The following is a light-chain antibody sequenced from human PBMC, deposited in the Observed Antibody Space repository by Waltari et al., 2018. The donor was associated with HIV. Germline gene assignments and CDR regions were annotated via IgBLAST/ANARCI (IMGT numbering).Light chain of an antibody. CDR1: QTVPSNF. Sequence: EIVLPQFPGTLSLSPGETPSLSCKTSQTVPSNFLAWYQQKPGQTPRLLIYEASTRAAGIPGRFSGSGSATHFTLTIARLEPEDFAVYYCQQYGNSFPLTFGGGTKVEI. V-gene: IGKV3-20*01. CDR2: EAS. CDR3: QQYGNSFPLT. J-gene: IGKJ4*01.